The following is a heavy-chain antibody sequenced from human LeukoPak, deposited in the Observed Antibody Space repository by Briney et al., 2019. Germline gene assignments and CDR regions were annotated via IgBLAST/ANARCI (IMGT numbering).Heavy chain of an antibody. J-gene: IGHJ4*02. CDR3: AQYCTNGVCRYYFDY. CDR2: FDPEDGET. D-gene: IGHD2-8*01. V-gene: IGHV1-24*01. Sequence: ASVKVSCKVSGYTLTELSMHWVRQAPGKGLEWMGGFDPEDGETIYAQKFQARVTMTEDTSTDTAYMELSSLRSEDTAVYYCAQYCTNGVCRYYFDYWGPGTLVTVSS. CDR1: GYTLTELS.